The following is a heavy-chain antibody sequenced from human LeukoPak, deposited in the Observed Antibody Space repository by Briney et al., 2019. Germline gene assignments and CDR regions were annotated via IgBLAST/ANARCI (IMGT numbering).Heavy chain of an antibody. J-gene: IGHJ5*02. D-gene: IGHD3-22*01. CDR1: GFTFSSYG. CDR2: IDPSSSYF. Sequence: KSGGSLRLSCAASGFTFSSYGMHWVRQAPGKGLEWVSSIDPSSSYFYYADSVKGRFTISRDNAKNSLYLQMNSLRAEDTAVYYCARYYSLWSDYYDSTGLDRWGQGTLVTVSS. V-gene: IGHV3-21*01. CDR3: ARYYSLWSDYYDSTGLDR.